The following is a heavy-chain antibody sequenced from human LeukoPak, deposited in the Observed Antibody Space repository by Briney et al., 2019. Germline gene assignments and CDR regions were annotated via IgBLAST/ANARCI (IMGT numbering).Heavy chain of an antibody. CDR1: GYTFTSYG. Sequence: GASVKVSCKASGYTFTSYGISWVRQAPGQGLEWMGWINPNSGGTNYAQKSQGRVTMTRDTSISTAYMELSRLRSDDTAVYYCAREKGYYDSSGRQKQGNWFDPWGQGTLVTVSS. CDR2: INPNSGGT. J-gene: IGHJ5*02. V-gene: IGHV1-2*02. D-gene: IGHD3-22*01. CDR3: AREKGYYDSSGRQKQGNWFDP.